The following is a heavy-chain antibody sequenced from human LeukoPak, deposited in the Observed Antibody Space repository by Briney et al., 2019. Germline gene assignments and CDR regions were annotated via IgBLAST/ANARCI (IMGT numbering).Heavy chain of an antibody. CDR2: INHSGST. J-gene: IGHJ4*02. V-gene: IGHV4-34*01. CDR1: GGSFSGYY. CDR3: ARGRNMNIVVVPAASLTFDY. Sequence: SETLSLTCAVYGGSFSGYYWSWIRQPPGKGLEWIGEINHSGSTNYNPSLTSRVTISVDTSKNQFSLKLSSVTAADTAVYYCARGRNMNIVVVPAASLTFDYWGQGTLVTVSS. D-gene: IGHD2-2*01.